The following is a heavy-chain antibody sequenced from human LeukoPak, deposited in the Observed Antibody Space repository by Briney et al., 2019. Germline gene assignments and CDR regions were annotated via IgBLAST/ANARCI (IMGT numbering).Heavy chain of an antibody. CDR1: ESIVSGNY. Sequence: GGSLRLSCAASESIVSGNYMTWVRQAPGKGLEWLSVIYTGGGTYYADSVKGRFTISRDTSKTTVYLQMNSMRGDDTAIYYCAHYDFWSGHALDIWGQGTMVTVSS. CDR3: AHYDFWSGHALDI. D-gene: IGHD3-3*01. V-gene: IGHV3-66*01. CDR2: IYTGGGT. J-gene: IGHJ3*02.